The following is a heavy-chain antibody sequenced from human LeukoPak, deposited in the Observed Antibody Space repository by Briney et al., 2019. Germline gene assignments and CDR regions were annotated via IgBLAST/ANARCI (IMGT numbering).Heavy chain of an antibody. V-gene: IGHV3-23*01. CDR3: ANAPGYSSGRYFDY. Sequence: PGGSLRLSCAASGFTFSSYAMSWVRQAPGKGLEWVSAISGSGGNTYYADSVKGRFTISRDNSKNTLYLQMNSLRAEDTAVYYCANAPGYSSGRYFDYWGQGTLVTISS. CDR2: ISGSGGNT. CDR1: GFTFSSYA. D-gene: IGHD6-19*01. J-gene: IGHJ4*02.